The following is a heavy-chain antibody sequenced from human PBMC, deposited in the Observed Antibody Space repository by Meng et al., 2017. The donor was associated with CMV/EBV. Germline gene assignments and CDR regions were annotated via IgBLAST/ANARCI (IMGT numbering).Heavy chain of an antibody. CDR3: AIAEGLLISYYYYGMDV. V-gene: IGHV1-46*01. CDR1: GYTFTSYY. J-gene: IGHJ6*02. Sequence: ASVKVSCKASGYTFTSYYMHWVRQAPGQGLEWMGIINPSGGSTSYAQKSQGRVTMTRETSTSTVYMELSSLRSEDTAVYYCAIAEGLLISYYYYGMDVWGQGTTGTVSS. D-gene: IGHD2/OR15-2a*01. CDR2: INPSGGST.